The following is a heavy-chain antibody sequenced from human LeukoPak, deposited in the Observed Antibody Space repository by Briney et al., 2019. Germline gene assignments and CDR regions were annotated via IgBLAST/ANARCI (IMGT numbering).Heavy chain of an antibody. CDR2: MSNSGST. CDR1: GVSISSYY. CDR3: ARHWGSGLYYFDY. Sequence: PAETLSLTCTVSGVSISSYYWSWIRQSPGKGLEWIGYMSNSGSTKYNPSLESRVTISVDTSKNQFSLKLSSVTAADTAVYYCARHWGSGLYYFDYWGLGTLVTVSS. D-gene: IGHD3-16*01. J-gene: IGHJ4*02. V-gene: IGHV4-59*08.